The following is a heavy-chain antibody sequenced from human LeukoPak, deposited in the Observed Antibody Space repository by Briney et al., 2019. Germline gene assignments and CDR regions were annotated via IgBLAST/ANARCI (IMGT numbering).Heavy chain of an antibody. CDR1: GGSISSGSYY. CDR3: AREPADAFDI. V-gene: IGHV4-61*02. Sequence: SQTLSLTCTVSGGSISSGSYYWSWIRQPAGKGLEWIGRIYTSGSTNYNPSLKSRVTISVDTSKNQFPLKLSSVTAADTAVYYCAREPADAFDIWGQGTMVTVSS. CDR2: IYTSGST. J-gene: IGHJ3*02.